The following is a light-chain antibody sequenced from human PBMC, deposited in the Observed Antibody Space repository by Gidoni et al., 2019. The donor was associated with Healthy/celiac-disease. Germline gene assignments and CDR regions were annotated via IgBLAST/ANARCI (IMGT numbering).Light chain of an antibody. Sequence: SYELTQPPSVSVSPGQTTNITCAGDKLGDKYVCWYQQKPGQSPVLLIYLDTKRPSGIPERFSGSNSGNTDTLTIGGTQAMDEADYYCQAWDRSTAVFGGGTKLTVL. J-gene: IGLJ3*02. V-gene: IGLV3-1*01. CDR3: QAWDRSTAV. CDR1: KLGDKY. CDR2: LDT.